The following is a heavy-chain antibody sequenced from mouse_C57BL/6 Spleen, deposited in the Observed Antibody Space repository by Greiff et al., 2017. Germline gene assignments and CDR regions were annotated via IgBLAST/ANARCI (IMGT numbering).Heavy chain of an antibody. CDR2: IHPNSGST. CDR3: ARGGYDSWYFDV. V-gene: IGHV1-64*01. D-gene: IGHD2-4*01. CDR1: GYTFTSYW. Sequence: VQLQQSGAELVKPGASVKLSCKASGYTFTSYWMHWVKQRPGQGLEWIGMIHPNSGSTNYNEKFKSKATLTVDKSSSTAYMQLSSLTSEDSAVYYCARGGYDSWYFDVWGTGTTVTVSS. J-gene: IGHJ1*03.